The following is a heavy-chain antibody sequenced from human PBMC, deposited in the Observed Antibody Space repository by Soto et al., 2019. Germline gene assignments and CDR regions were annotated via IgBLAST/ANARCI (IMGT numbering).Heavy chain of an antibody. J-gene: IGHJ6*02. CDR1: GGTFSSYA. CDR3: SKTVTTPSYYYSGMDV. Sequence: SVKVSCKASGGTFSSYAISWVRQAPGQGLEWMGGIIPIFGTANYAQKFQGRVTITADESTSTAYMELSSLRSEDTAVYYCSKTVTTPSYYYSGMDVWGQGTTVTVSS. CDR2: IIPIFGTA. D-gene: IGHD4-4*01. V-gene: IGHV1-69*13.